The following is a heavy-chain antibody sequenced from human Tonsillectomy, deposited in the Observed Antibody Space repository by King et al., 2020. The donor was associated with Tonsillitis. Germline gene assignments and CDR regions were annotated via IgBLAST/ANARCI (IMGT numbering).Heavy chain of an antibody. V-gene: IGHV3-30*18. CDR2: ISYAGSNK. Sequence: VQLVESGGGVVQPGRSLRLSCAASGFTFNSHGMPWVRQAPGKGLEWVAGISYAGSNKYYADSVKGRFTISRDNSKNTLYLQMNSLRAEDTAVYYCAKDETTVVTSYYFDYWGQGTLVTVSS. CDR3: AKDETTVVTSYYFDY. D-gene: IGHD4-23*01. J-gene: IGHJ4*02. CDR1: GFTFNSHG.